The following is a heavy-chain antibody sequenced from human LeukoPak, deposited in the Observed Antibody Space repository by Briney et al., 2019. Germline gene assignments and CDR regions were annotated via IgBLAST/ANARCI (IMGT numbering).Heavy chain of an antibody. V-gene: IGHV1-18*01. CDR3: ARDQHGSGSYYLIDY. J-gene: IGHJ4*02. CDR1: GYTFTSYG. D-gene: IGHD3-10*01. Sequence: ASVKVSCKASGYTFTSYGISWVRQAPGQGLEWMGWISAYNGNINYAQKLQGRVTMTTDTSTSTAYMELRSLRSDDTAVYYCARDQHGSGSYYLIDYWGQGTLVTVSS. CDR2: ISAYNGNI.